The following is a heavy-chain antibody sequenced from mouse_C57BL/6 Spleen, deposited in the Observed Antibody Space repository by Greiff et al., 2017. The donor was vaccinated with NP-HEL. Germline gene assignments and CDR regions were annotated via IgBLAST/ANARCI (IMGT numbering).Heavy chain of an antibody. CDR1: GYTFTDYN. D-gene: IGHD4-1*01. V-gene: IGHV1-22*01. CDR2: INPNNGGT. Sequence: EVQLQQSGPELVKPGASVKMSCKASGYTFTDYNMHWVKQSHGKSLEWIGYINPNNGGTSYNQKFKGKATLTVNKSSSTAYMELRSLTSEDSAVYYCARKLTGTIYFDYWGQGTTLTVSS. J-gene: IGHJ2*01. CDR3: ARKLTGTIYFDY.